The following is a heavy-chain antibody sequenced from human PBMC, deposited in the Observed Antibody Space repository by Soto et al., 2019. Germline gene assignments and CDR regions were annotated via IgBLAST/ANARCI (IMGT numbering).Heavy chain of an antibody. CDR3: ARPSVGATTYFDY. J-gene: IGHJ4*02. V-gene: IGHV4-30-2*03. CDR1: GGSISSGGYS. CDR2: IYHSGST. Sequence: PSETLSLTCAVSGGSISSGGYSWSWIRQPPGKGLEWIGYIYHSGSTYYNPSLKSRLTISVDTSKNQFSLKLSSVTAADTAVYYCARPSVGATTYFDYWGQGTLVTVSS. D-gene: IGHD1-26*01.